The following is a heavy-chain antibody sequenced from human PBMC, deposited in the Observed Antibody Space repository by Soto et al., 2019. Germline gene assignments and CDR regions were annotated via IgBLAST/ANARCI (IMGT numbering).Heavy chain of an antibody. CDR3: AKDLNYYDSSGYGYGMDV. CDR1: GITFSNHA. Sequence: PGGSLRLSCAASGITFSNHALSWVRQAPGKGLEWVAVISYDGSNKYYADSVKGRFTISRDNSKNTLYLQMNSLRAEDTAVYYCAKDLNYYDSSGYGYGMDVWGQGTLVTVSS. J-gene: IGHJ6*02. V-gene: IGHV3-30*18. D-gene: IGHD3-22*01. CDR2: ISYDGSNK.